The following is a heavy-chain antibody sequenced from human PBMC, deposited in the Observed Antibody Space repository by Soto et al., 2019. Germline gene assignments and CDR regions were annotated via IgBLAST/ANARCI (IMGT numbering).Heavy chain of an antibody. CDR1: GGSISSYY. CDR2: IYYSGST. Sequence: SETLSLTCTVSGGSISSYYWSWIRQPPGKGLEWIGYIYYSGSTNYNPSLKSRVTISVDTSKNQFSLKLSSVTAADTAVYYCARGSRTKGWLDSSGPATRVTV. V-gene: IGHV4-59*01. CDR3: ARGSRTKGWLDS. D-gene: IGHD2-8*01. J-gene: IGHJ5*01.